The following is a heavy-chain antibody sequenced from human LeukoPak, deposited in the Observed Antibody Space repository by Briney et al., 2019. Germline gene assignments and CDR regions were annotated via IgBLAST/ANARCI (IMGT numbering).Heavy chain of an antibody. CDR1: GFTFSRYL. D-gene: IGHD3-16*01. J-gene: IGHJ4*02. V-gene: IGHV3-74*01. Sequence: GGSLRLSCAASGFTFSRYLMHWVRQAPGKGLVWVSHVNSDGSGTDCADSVKGRFTISRDNAKNTLYLQMNSLRVEDTAVYYCVCLGLGGLSLDWGQGTLVTVPS. CDR3: VCLGLGGLSLD. CDR2: VNSDGSGT.